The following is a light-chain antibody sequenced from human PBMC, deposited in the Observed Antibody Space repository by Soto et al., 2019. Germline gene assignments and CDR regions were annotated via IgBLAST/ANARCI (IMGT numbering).Light chain of an antibody. V-gene: IGLV1-40*01. J-gene: IGLJ1*01. CDR1: SSNIGNNY. Sequence: QSVLTQPPSVSAAPGQKVTISCSGSSSNIGNNYVSWYRQLPGTAPKLLIYGDNNRPSGVPDRFSGSKSGTSASLAIAGLQSQDEADYYCQSYDSSLSAYVFGTGTKVTVL. CDR2: GDN. CDR3: QSYDSSLSAYV.